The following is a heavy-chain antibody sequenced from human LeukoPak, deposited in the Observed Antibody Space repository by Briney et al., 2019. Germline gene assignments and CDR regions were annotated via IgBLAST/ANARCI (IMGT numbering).Heavy chain of an antibody. V-gene: IGHV1-2*02. J-gene: IGHJ4*02. CDR2: INPNSGGT. CDR1: GYTFTGYY. CDR3: ARARPLWFGVNDY. D-gene: IGHD3-10*01. Sequence: RWASVKVSCKASGYTFTGYYMHWVRQAPGQGLEWMGWINPNSGGTNYAQKFQGRVTMTRDTSISTAYMDLSRLRSDDTAVYYCARARPLWFGVNDYWGQGTLVTVSS.